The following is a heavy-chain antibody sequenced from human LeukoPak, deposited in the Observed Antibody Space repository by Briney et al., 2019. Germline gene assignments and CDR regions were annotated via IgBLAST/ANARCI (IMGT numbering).Heavy chain of an antibody. V-gene: IGHV3-33*08. CDR3: ARVVSGDYGIDY. D-gene: IGHD4-17*01. CDR1: GFTFSSYG. J-gene: IGHJ4*02. CDR2: IWYDGSNK. Sequence: GGSLRLSCAASGFTFSSYGMHWVRQAPGKGLEWVAVIWYDGSNKYYADSVKGRFTISRDNSKNTLYLQMSSLRAEDTAVYYCARVVSGDYGIDYWGQGTLVTVSS.